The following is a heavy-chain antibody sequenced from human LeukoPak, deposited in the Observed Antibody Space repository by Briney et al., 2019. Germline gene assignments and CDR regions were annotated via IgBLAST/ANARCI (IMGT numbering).Heavy chain of an antibody. CDR3: ARESSRGDFEY. CDR1: GFTFSHYW. Sequence: PGGSLRLSCAASGFTFSHYWMSWVRRAPGKGLEWVANIKHDGSQKEHVDSVKGRFTISRDNAKNSLFLQMNSLRAEDTAVYFCARESSRGDFEYWGQGTLVTVSS. V-gene: IGHV3-7*01. J-gene: IGHJ4*02. D-gene: IGHD3-10*01. CDR2: IKHDGSQK.